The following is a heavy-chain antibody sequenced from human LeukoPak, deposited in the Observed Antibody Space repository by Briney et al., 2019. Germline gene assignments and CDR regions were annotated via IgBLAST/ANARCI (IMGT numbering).Heavy chain of an antibody. CDR1: GHTFTSYD. CDR3: VRGPPNWGFDY. V-gene: IGHV1-8*01. J-gene: IGHJ4*02. CDR2: MSPNSGNT. D-gene: IGHD7-27*01. Sequence: ASVKASCKASGHTFTSYDINWVRQATGQGLEWMGWMSPNSGNTGYAQKFQGRVTMTRDTSISTAYMELTSLRSEDTAVYYCVRGPPNWGFDYWGQGTLVTVSS.